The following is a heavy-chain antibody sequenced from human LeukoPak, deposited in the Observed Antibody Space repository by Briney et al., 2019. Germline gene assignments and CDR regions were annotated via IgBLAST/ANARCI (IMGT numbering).Heavy chain of an antibody. D-gene: IGHD3-3*02. CDR1: GFTFTNYA. V-gene: IGHV3-64*02. CDR3: ARRFAAQLAFVDV. J-gene: IGHJ6*04. CDR2: ISYNGGST. Sequence: GGSLRLSCAASGFTFTNYAMHWVRQTPGKGLEYVSAISYNGGSTYYADSVKGRFTISRDNSKSTLYLQMGSLIPEDMGVYYCARRFAAQLAFVDVWGKGTTVTISS.